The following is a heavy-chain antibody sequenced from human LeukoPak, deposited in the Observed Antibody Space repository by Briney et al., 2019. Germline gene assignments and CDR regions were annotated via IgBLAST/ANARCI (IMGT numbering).Heavy chain of an antibody. D-gene: IGHD6-13*01. J-gene: IGHJ5*02. Sequence: PGGSLRLSCAASGFTFDDYGMSWVPHAPGKGLEWGSGITWNGGHTGYADSVKGRFTISRDNAKDSLYLQMNSLRGEDTALYHCARDSAPYSSSSLSWFDPWGQGTLVTVSS. CDR1: GFTFDDYG. CDR2: ITWNGGHT. V-gene: IGHV3-20*01. CDR3: ARDSAPYSSSSLSWFDP.